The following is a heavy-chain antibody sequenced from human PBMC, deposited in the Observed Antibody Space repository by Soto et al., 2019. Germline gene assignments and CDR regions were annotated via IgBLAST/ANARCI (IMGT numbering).Heavy chain of an antibody. CDR1: GYSFTSYW. CDR2: IYPGDSDT. CDR3: ARPEKWLARGGGALDY. V-gene: IGHV5-51*01. D-gene: IGHD6-19*01. Sequence: EVQLVQSGAEVKKPGESLKISCKGSGYSFTSYWIGWVRQMPGKGLEWMGIIYPGDSDTRYSPSFQGQVTISADKSISTAYLQWSSLKASDTAMYYCARPEKWLARGGGALDYWGQGTLVTVSS. J-gene: IGHJ4*02.